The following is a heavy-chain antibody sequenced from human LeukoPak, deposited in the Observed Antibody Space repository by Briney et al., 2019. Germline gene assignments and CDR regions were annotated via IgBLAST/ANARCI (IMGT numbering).Heavy chain of an antibody. CDR2: INLNSGGT. CDR3: ARVEVVAAGPLYYMGV. CDR1: GYTFTGYY. D-gene: IGHD2-15*01. V-gene: IGHV1-2*02. J-gene: IGHJ6*03. Sequence: SVKVSCKASGYTFTGYYMHWVRHAPGQGLEWMGWINLNSGGTNYAQKFQGRVTMTRDKSISTAYMELSRLRSDDTAVYYCARVEVVAAGPLYYMGVWGKGTTVTVSS.